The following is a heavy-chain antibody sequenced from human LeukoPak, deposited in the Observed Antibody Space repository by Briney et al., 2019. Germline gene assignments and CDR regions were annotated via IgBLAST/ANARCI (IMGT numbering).Heavy chain of an antibody. D-gene: IGHD6-13*01. CDR3: TREGYWSTNWYKFGSLLRYFDL. Sequence: GGSLRLSCAASGFTFSSYSMNWVRQAPGKGLEWVSSISSSSSYIYYADSVKGRFTISRDNAKNSLYLQMNSLRAEDTAVYYCTREGYWSTNWYKFGSLLRYFDLWGRGTLVTVSS. CDR1: GFTFSSYS. CDR2: ISSSSSYI. V-gene: IGHV3-21*01. J-gene: IGHJ2*01.